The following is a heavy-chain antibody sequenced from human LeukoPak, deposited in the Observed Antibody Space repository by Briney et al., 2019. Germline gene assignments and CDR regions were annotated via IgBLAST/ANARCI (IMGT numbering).Heavy chain of an antibody. CDR1: GGSISSYY. J-gene: IGHJ3*02. Sequence: SETLSLTCTVCGGSISSYYWSWIRQPAGKGLEWIGRIYSSGSTNYNPSLKSRVTISGDTSKNQFTLKLSSVTAADTAVYYCARGLGITIFGVVIKDAFDIWGQGTMVTVSS. D-gene: IGHD3-3*01. CDR3: ARGLGITIFGVVIKDAFDI. V-gene: IGHV4-4*07. CDR2: IYSSGST.